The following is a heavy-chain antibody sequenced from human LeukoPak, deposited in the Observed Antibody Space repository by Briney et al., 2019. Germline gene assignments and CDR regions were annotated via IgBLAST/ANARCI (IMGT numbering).Heavy chain of an antibody. J-gene: IGHJ1*01. CDR2: IIPILGIA. CDR3: AAGGLDQTRADYFQH. D-gene: IGHD3/OR15-3a*01. Sequence: SVKVSCKASGGTFSSYAISWVRQAPGQGLEWMGRIIPILGIANYAQKFQGRVTITADKSTSTAYMELSSLRSEDTAVYYCAAGGLDQTRADYFQHWGQGTLVTVSS. CDR1: GGTFSSYA. V-gene: IGHV1-69*04.